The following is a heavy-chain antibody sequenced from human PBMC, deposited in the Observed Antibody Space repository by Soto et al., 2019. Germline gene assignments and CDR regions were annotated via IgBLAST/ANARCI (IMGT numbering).Heavy chain of an antibody. V-gene: IGHV4-31*03. Sequence: SETLSLTCTVSGGSISSGGYYWSWIRQHPGKGLEWIGYIYYSGRTYYNPSLKSRVTISVDTSKNQFSLKLSSVTAADTAVYYCARGVRTHRIDYWGQGTLVTVSS. CDR2: IYYSGRT. CDR1: GGSISSGGYY. J-gene: IGHJ4*02. D-gene: IGHD3-10*01. CDR3: ARGVRTHRIDY.